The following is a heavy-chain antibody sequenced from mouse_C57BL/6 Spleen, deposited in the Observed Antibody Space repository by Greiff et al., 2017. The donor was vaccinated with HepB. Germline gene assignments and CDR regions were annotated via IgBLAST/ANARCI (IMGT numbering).Heavy chain of an antibody. D-gene: IGHD2-5*01. V-gene: IGHV1-52*01. CDR2: IDPSDSET. J-gene: IGHJ3*01. CDR1: GYTFTSYW. Sequence: VQLQQSGAELVRPGSSVKLSCKASGYTFTSYWMHWVKQRPIQGLEWIGNIDPSDSETHYNQKFKDKATLTVDKSSSTAYMQLSSLTSEDSAVYYCARGGYSNPAWFAYWGQRTLVTVSA. CDR3: ARGGYSNPAWFAY.